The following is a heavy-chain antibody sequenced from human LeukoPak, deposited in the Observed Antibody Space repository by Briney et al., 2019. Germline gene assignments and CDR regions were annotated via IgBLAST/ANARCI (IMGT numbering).Heavy chain of an antibody. CDR3: ARASYPPMYSRSVGHAFDV. D-gene: IGHD6-13*01. CDR1: GGSISSYY. J-gene: IGHJ3*01. Sequence: SETLSLTCTVSGGSISSYYWSWIRQPPGKGLEWIGYIFYSGSTNYNPSLKSRLTISVDTSRNQFSLKLSSVTAADTAVYYCARASYPPMYSRSVGHAFDVWGQGTVVTVSS. CDR2: IFYSGST. V-gene: IGHV4-59*01.